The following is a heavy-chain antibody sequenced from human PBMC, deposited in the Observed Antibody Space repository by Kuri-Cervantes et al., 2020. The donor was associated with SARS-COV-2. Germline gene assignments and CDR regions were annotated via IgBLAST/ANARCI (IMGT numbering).Heavy chain of an antibody. CDR2: ISGSGGST. V-gene: IGHV3-23*01. Sequence: GESLKISCAASGFTFSSYAMSWVRQAPGKGLEWVSAISGSGGSTYYADSVKGRFTISRDNSKNTLYLQMNSLRAEDTAVYYCAKSSSWYFDYWGQGTLVTDSS. D-gene: IGHD6-13*01. CDR1: GFTFSSYA. J-gene: IGHJ4*02. CDR3: AKSSSWYFDY.